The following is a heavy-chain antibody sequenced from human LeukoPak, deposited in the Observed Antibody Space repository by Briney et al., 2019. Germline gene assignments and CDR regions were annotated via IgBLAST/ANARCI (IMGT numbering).Heavy chain of an antibody. V-gene: IGHV4-34*01. D-gene: IGHD6-19*01. Sequence: PSETLSLTCAVYGVSFSGYYWSWIRQPPGKGLEWIGEINHSGSTNYNPSLKSRVTISVDTSKNQFSLKLSSVTAADTAVYYCASPRRVAGTWDWFDPWGQGTLVTVSS. CDR3: ASPRRVAGTWDWFDP. CDR1: GVSFSGYY. J-gene: IGHJ5*02. CDR2: INHSGST.